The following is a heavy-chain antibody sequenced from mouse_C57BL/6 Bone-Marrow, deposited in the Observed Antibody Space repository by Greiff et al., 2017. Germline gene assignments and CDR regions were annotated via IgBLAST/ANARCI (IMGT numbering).Heavy chain of an antibody. CDR2: IWSGGST. CDR3: ARYLYYYGSSVAGFAY. Sequence: VKLMESGPGLVQPSQSLSITCTASGFSLTSYGVHWVRQSPGQGLEWLGVIWSGGSTAYNAAFIPRLSISKDNSKSQVFFKMNSLQADDTAIYYCARYLYYYGSSVAGFAYWGQGTPVTVSA. D-gene: IGHD1-1*01. V-gene: IGHV2-2*01. J-gene: IGHJ3*01. CDR1: GFSLTSYG.